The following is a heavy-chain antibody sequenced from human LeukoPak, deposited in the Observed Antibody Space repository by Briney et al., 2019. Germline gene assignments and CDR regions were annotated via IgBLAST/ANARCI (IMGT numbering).Heavy chain of an antibody. Sequence: GGSLRLSCAASGFTFSSYAMSWVRQAPGKGLEWVSSISSSSSYIYYADSVKGRFTISRDNAKNSLYLQMNSLRAEDTAGYYLARETPPPGYDSSGYFDYWGQGTLVTVSS. CDR1: GFTFSSYA. V-gene: IGHV3-21*01. D-gene: IGHD3-22*01. J-gene: IGHJ4*02. CDR2: ISSSSSYI. CDR3: ARETPPPGYDSSGYFDY.